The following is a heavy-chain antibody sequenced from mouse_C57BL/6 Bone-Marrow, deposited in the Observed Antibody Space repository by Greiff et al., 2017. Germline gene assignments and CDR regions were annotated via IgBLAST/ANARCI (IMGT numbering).Heavy chain of an antibody. Sequence: QVQLQQPGAELVKPGASVKLSCKASGYTFTSYWMQWVKQRPGQGLEWIGDIDPSDSYTNYNQKFKGKATLTVDPSSSTAYMQLSSLTAEDSAVYYGARVPVTSVVHFDDWGQGTTLTVSS. D-gene: IGHD2-1*01. J-gene: IGHJ2*01. CDR3: ARVPVTSVVHFDD. V-gene: IGHV1-50*01. CDR2: IDPSDSYT. CDR1: GYTFTSYW.